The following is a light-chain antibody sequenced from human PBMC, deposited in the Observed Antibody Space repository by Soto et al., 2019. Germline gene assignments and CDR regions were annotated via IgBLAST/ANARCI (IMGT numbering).Light chain of an antibody. CDR1: QASHTF. CDR2: KAS. V-gene: IGKV1-13*02. CDR3: QQFYIFPVT. J-gene: IGKJ5*01. Sequence: AIQLTQSPSSVSASVGDRITITCRASQASHTFLAWYQQKPGKAPQLLIYKASTLQSGVPSRFSGSGSGTDFTLTISSLQPEDFATYSCQQFYIFPVTFGQGTRLEIK.